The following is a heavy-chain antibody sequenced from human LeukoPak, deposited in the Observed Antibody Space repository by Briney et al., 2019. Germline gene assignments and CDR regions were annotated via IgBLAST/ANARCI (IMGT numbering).Heavy chain of an antibody. V-gene: IGHV3-30*18. CDR2: ISYDGSNK. D-gene: IGHD2-2*01. CDR1: GFTFSSYG. J-gene: IGHJ4*02. CDR3: AKDAEIVVVPAALDY. Sequence: PGRSLRLSCAASGFTFSSYGMHWVRQAPGKGLEWVAVISYDGSNKYYADSVKGRFAISRDNSKNTLYPQMNSLRAEDTAVYYCAKDAEIVVVPAALDYWGQGTLVTVSS.